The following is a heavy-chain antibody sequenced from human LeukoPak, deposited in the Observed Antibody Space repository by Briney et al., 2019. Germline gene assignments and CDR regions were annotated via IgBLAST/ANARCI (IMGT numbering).Heavy chain of an antibody. CDR2: ISYDGSNK. CDR1: GFTFSSYG. CDR3: AKDFLPDY. V-gene: IGHV3-30*18. Sequence: PGGSLGLSCAASGFTFSSYGMHWVRQAPGKGLEWVAVISYDGSNKYYADSVKGRFTISRDNSKNTLYLQMNSLRAEDTAVYYCAKDFLPDYWGQGTLVTVSS. D-gene: IGHD2/OR15-2a*01. J-gene: IGHJ4*02.